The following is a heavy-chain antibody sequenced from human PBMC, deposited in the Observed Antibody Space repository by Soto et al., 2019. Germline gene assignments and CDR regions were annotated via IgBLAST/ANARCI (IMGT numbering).Heavy chain of an antibody. CDR1: GGTFNSYA. V-gene: IGHV1-69*12. D-gene: IGHD3-22*01. J-gene: IGHJ4*02. Sequence: QVQLVQSGAEVKKPGSSVKVSCKASGGTFNSYAISWVRQAPGQGLEWMGGIIPIFGTADYAQKFQGRVTITAVESTSTAYMELSSLSSEDTAEYYCARHYDSGGYYSRGLDYWGQGTLVTVSS. CDR2: IIPIFGTA. CDR3: ARHYDSGGYYSRGLDY.